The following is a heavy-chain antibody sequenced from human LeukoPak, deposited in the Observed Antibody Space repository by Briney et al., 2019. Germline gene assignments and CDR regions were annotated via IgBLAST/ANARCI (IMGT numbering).Heavy chain of an antibody. J-gene: IGHJ3*02. Sequence: ASVKVSCKASGFTFATSAIQWVRHARGQRLEWIGWIVVGSGNTNYAQKFHERVTVTRDMSSNTAYMELRSLSSDDTAVYYCTATYYFDSRIYSPINDAFDIWGQGTLVTVSS. CDR2: IVVGSGNT. V-gene: IGHV1-58*02. CDR1: GFTFATSA. D-gene: IGHD3-22*01. CDR3: TATYYFDSRIYSPINDAFDI.